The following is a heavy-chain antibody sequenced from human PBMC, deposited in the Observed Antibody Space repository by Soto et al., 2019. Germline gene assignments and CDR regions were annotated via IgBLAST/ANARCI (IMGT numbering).Heavy chain of an antibody. CDR2: ISGSGGST. J-gene: IGHJ2*01. CDR3: AKRTTGWYLDL. Sequence: EVQLLESGGGLVQPGGSLRLSCAASGFTFTSYAMNWVRQAPGKGLEWVSVISGSGGSTYYADSVKGRFTISRDNSKNTLYLQMNSLRAEDTAVYYCAKRTTGWYLDLWGRGTLVTVSS. V-gene: IGHV3-23*01. CDR1: GFTFTSYA.